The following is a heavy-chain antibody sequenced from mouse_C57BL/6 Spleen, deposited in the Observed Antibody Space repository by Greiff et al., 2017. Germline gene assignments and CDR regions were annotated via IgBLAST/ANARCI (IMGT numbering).Heavy chain of an antibody. CDR2: INPSNGGT. CDR1: GYTFTSYW. D-gene: IGHD2-2*01. V-gene: IGHV1-53*01. Sequence: QVQLKQPGTELVKPGASVKLSCKASGYTFTSYWMHWVKQRPGQGLEWIGNINPSNGGTNYNEKFKSKATLTVDDSSGTAYMPLSSLTSEDSAVYYCARRGSTMVTGFAYWGQGTLVTVSA. CDR3: ARRGSTMVTGFAY. J-gene: IGHJ3*01.